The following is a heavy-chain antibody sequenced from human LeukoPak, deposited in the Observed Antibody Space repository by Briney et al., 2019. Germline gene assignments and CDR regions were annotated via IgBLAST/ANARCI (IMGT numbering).Heavy chain of an antibody. CDR3: AREMITMIDYYYMDV. Sequence: GASVKVSCKASGGTFISYAISWVRQARGQGREGMGRIITIFGTANYAQKFQGRVTITTDESTSTAYMELSSLKSEDTAVYYCAREMITMIDYYYMDVWGKGTTVTVSS. V-gene: IGHV1-69*05. J-gene: IGHJ6*03. CDR2: IITIFGTA. CDR1: GGTFISYA. D-gene: IGHD3-22*01.